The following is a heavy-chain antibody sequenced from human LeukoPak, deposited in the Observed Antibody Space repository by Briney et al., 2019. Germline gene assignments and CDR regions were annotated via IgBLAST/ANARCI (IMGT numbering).Heavy chain of an antibody. Sequence: SETLSLTCTVSGDSIRSNNYYWGWIRQPPGKGLEWVGSIYDTGSTFYNPSLKSRVTISVDTSKNQFSLKLSSVTAADTAVYYCARRVTMVRGVITNRDWFDPWGQGTLVTVSS. CDR3: ARRVTMVRGVITNRDWFDP. V-gene: IGHV4-39*01. J-gene: IGHJ5*02. CDR2: IYDTGST. CDR1: GDSIRSNNYY. D-gene: IGHD3-10*01.